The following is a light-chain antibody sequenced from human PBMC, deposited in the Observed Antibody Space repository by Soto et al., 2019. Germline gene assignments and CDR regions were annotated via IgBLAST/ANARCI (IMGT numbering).Light chain of an antibody. J-gene: IGLJ2*01. CDR2: DVS. Sequence: QSVLTQPASVSGSPGQSITISCTGTSSDVGGYNYVSWYQQHPGKAPKLMIYDVSNRPSGVSKRFSGCKSGITASLTISGLQAEDEGDYYCSSYSSSSSVVFGGGTQVTVL. V-gene: IGLV2-14*03. CDR1: SSDVGGYNY. CDR3: SSYSSSSSVV.